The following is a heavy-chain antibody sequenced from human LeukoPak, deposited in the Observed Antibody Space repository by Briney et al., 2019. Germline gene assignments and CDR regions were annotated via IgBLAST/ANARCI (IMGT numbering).Heavy chain of an antibody. D-gene: IGHD2-2*01. CDR3: ARFPVVPAADQRDLDY. J-gene: IGHJ4*02. CDR2: ISAYNGNT. CDR1: GYTFTSYG. V-gene: IGHV1-18*04. Sequence: ASVKVSCKASGYTFTSYGISWVRQAPGQGLEWMGWISAYNGNTNYAQKLQGRVTMTTDTSTSTAYMELRSLRSDDTAVYYCARFPVVPAADQRDLDYWGQGTLVTVSS.